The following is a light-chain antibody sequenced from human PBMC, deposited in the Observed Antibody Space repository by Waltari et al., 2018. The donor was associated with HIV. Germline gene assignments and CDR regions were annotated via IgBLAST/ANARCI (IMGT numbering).Light chain of an antibody. Sequence: QSALTQPPSASGSPGQSVTISCTGSDSDIGSYNYVSWYQQHPGKAPKLMINKVNERPTGGPERFSGANSGSVASLTVSGLQADDEADYDCSSYTGRDIRVVFGGGTKLTVL. J-gene: IGLJ2*01. CDR1: DSDIGSYNY. V-gene: IGLV2-8*01. CDR3: SSYTGRDIRVV. CDR2: KVN.